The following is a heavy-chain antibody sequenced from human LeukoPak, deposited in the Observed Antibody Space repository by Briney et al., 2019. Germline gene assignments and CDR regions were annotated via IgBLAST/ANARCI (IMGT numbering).Heavy chain of an antibody. J-gene: IGHJ4*02. V-gene: IGHV3-11*01. CDR3: ARDFTSIYDTLTGQFDY. CDR1: GFTFSDYY. D-gene: IGHD3-9*01. Sequence: PGGSLRLSCAASGFTFSDYYMSWIRQAPGKGLEWVSYISSSGSTIYYADSVKGRFTISRDNAKNSLYLQMNSLRAEDTAVYYCARDFTSIYDTLTGQFDYWGQGTLVTVSS. CDR2: ISSSGSTI.